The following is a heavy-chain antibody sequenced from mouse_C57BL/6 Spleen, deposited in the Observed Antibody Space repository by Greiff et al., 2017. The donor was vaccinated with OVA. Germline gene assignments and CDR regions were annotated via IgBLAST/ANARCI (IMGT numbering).Heavy chain of an antibody. CDR1: GYTFTSYW. Sequence: QVQLQQPGAELVMPGASVKLSCKASGYTFTSYWMHWVKQRPGQGLEWIGEIDPSDSYTNYNQKFKGKSTLTVDKSSSTAYMQLSSQTSEDSAVYYCARSPTWDWGQGTLVTVSA. CDR2: IDPSDSYT. V-gene: IGHV1-69*01. CDR3: ARSPTWD. J-gene: IGHJ3*01.